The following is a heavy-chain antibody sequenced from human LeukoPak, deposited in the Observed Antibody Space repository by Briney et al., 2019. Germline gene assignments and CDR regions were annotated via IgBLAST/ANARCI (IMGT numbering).Heavy chain of an antibody. CDR1: GYTFTSYY. D-gene: IGHD6-13*01. Sequence: ASVKVSCKASGYTFTSYYMHWVRQAPGQGLEWMGIINPSGGSTSYAQKFQGRVTMTRDTSTSTVYMELSSLRSEDTAVYYCARDPRTLGSSWYYFDYWGQGTLVTVSS. CDR3: ARDPRTLGSSWYYFDY. V-gene: IGHV1-46*01. J-gene: IGHJ4*02. CDR2: INPSGGST.